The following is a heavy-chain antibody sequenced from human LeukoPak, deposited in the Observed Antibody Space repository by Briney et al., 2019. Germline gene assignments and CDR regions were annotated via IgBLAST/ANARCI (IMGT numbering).Heavy chain of an antibody. V-gene: IGHV3-23*01. D-gene: IGHD4-11*01. CDR3: AKELRYSNYDYYYYMDV. CDR1: GFIFSSYA. CDR2: ISGSGGST. J-gene: IGHJ6*03. Sequence: PGGSLRLSCAASGFIFSSYAMSWVRQAPGKGLEWVSSISGSGGSTYYADSVKGRFTISRDNSKNTLYLQMNSLRAEDTAVYYCAKELRYSNYDYYYYMDVWGKGTTVTVSS.